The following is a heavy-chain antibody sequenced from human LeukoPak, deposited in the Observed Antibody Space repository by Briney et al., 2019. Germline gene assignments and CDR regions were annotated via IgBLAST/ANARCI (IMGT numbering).Heavy chain of an antibody. CDR2: IRYDGSNK. Sequence: PGRSLRLSCAASEFTFSSYGMHWVRQAPGKGLEWVAFIRYDGSNKYYADSVKGRFTISRDNSKNTLYLQMNSLRAEDTAVYYCANHYYDSSGLDYWGQGTLVTVSS. D-gene: IGHD3-22*01. CDR1: EFTFSSYG. J-gene: IGHJ4*02. CDR3: ANHYYDSSGLDY. V-gene: IGHV3-30*02.